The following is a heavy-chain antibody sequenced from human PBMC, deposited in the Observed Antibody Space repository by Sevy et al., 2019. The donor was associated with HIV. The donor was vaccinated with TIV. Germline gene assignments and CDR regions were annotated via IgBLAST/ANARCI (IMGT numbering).Heavy chain of an antibody. J-gene: IGHJ4*02. D-gene: IGHD5-12*01. CDR1: GFSVSTNY. Sequence: GGSLRLSCVVSGFSVSTNYVSWVRQAPGKGLEWVSAIYSGGNTYYADSVKGRFTISRDNSKNTVYLQINGLRAEDTAFYYCARETLSGYHVWGQGALVTVSS. CDR3: ARETLSGYHV. CDR2: IYSGGNT. V-gene: IGHV3-53*01.